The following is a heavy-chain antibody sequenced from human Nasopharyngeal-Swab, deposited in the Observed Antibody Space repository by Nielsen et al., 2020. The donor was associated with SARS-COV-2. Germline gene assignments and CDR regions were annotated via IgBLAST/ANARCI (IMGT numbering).Heavy chain of an antibody. J-gene: IGHJ4*02. CDR3: AGDDSSNYDFWSGYYTSFDY. CDR2: ISAYNGNT. CDR1: GYTFTSYG. Sequence: ASVKVSCKASGYTFTSYGISWVRQAPRQGLEWMGWISAYNGNTNYAQKLQGRVTMTTDTSTSTAYMELRSLRSADTAVYYCAGDDSSNYDFWSGYYTSFDYWGQGTLVTVSS. D-gene: IGHD3-3*01. V-gene: IGHV1-18*01.